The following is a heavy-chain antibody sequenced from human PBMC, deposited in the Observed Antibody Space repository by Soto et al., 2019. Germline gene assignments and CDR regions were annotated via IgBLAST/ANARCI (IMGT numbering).Heavy chain of an antibody. CDR3: ARAMKGVLRFLEWLPTRYYYGMDV. Sequence: GGSLRLSCAASGFTFSSYAMHWVRQAPGKGLEWVAVISYDGSNKYYADSVKGRFTISRDNSKNTLYLQMNSLRAEDTAVYYCARAMKGVLRFLEWLPTRYYYGMDVWGQGTTVTVSS. D-gene: IGHD3-3*01. V-gene: IGHV3-30-3*01. J-gene: IGHJ6*02. CDR2: ISYDGSNK. CDR1: GFTFSSYA.